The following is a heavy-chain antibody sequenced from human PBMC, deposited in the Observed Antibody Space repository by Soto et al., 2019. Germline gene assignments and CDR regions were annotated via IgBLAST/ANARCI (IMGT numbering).Heavy chain of an antibody. D-gene: IGHD1-26*01. CDR3: ARDSIVGSYFFDY. CDR1: GFNFRSYG. J-gene: IGHJ4*02. Sequence: QVQMVESGGGVVQSGRSLRLSCATSGFNFRSYGIHWVRQAPGKGLEWVGIIWYDGSNKYYADSVKGRFTISSDDSKNTVYLQMDSLRVEDTAIDDGARDSIVGSYFFDYWGQGSLVTVSS. CDR2: IWYDGSNK. V-gene: IGHV3-33*01.